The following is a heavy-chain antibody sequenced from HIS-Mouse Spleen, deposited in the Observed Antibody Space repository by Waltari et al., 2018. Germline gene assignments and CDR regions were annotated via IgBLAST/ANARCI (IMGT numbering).Heavy chain of an antibody. V-gene: IGHV3-7*01. J-gene: IGHJ4*02. CDR3: ARVAGGTVTFFDY. CDR1: GFPFSRFW. CDR2: IKQDGSQK. D-gene: IGHD4-4*01. Sequence: ELQLVESGGGLVQPGGALRLSCAARGFPFSRFWFSWASPAPGKGLEWVANIKQDGSQKYYVDSVKGRFTISRDNAKNSLYLQMNSLRAEDTAVYYCARVAGGTVTFFDYWGQGTLVTVSS.